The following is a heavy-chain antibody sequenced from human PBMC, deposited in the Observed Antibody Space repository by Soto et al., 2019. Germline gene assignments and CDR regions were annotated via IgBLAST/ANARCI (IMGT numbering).Heavy chain of an antibody. Sequence: EASVKVSCKASGYTFTSYDINWVRQATGQGLEWMGWMNPNSGNTGYAQKFQGRVTMTRNTSISTAYMELSSLRSEDTAVYYCAIDPATLPSYHYGINVCGQRTTVTVSS. J-gene: IGHJ6*02. V-gene: IGHV1-8*01. CDR2: MNPNSGNT. CDR1: GYTFTSYD. CDR3: AIDPATLPSYHYGINV.